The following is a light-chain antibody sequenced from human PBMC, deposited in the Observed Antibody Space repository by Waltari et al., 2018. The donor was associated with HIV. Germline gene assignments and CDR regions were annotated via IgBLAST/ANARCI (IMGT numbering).Light chain of an antibody. V-gene: IGKV3-20*01. CDR3: QQYGSSPDS. J-gene: IGKJ2*03. CDR1: QSVSSMY. CDR2: SAS. Sequence: EIVLTQTPGTLSLSPGVRATLSCRASQSVSSMYLAWYKQKPGQAPRLLIYSASSRATGIPDRFSGSGSGTDFTLTISWLEPEDFAVYYCQQYGSSPDSFGRGTKLEIK.